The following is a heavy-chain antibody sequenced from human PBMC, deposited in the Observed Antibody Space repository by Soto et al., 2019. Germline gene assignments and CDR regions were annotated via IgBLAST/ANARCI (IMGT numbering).Heavy chain of an antibody. CDR2: ISSSSSYI. J-gene: IGHJ4*02. Sequence: KAGGSLRLSCAASGFTFSSYSMNWVRQSPGKGLEWVSSISSSSSYIYYADSVKGRFTISRDNAKNSLYLQMNSLRAEDTAVYYCARAKLRYFDWLLSPFDYWGQGTLVTVSS. CDR3: ARAKLRYFDWLLSPFDY. D-gene: IGHD3-9*01. V-gene: IGHV3-21*01. CDR1: GFTFSSYS.